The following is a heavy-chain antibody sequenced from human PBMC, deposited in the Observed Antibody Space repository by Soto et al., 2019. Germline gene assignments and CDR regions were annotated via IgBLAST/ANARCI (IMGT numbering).Heavy chain of an antibody. J-gene: IGHJ4*02. V-gene: IGHV3-23*01. Sequence: EVQLLESGGGLVQPGGSLRLSCGASGFTFSVYAMTWVRQAPGKGLEWVSAISGNGGSTYYADSVKGRFTISRDNSTSTLHLQMNSLRVEDTAVYYCETDRNFGPPLVRFDSWGQGNLVTVSS. CDR2: ISGNGGST. CDR3: ETDRNFGPPLVRFDS. CDR1: GFTFSVYA. D-gene: IGHD6-6*01.